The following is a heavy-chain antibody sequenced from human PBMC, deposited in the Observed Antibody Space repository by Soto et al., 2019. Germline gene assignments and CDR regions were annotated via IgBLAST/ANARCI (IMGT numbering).Heavy chain of an antibody. CDR3: ATIASSYYYFDY. CDR1: GFTFSSYS. V-gene: IGHV3-23*01. J-gene: IGHJ4*02. Sequence: PGGSLRLSCAASGFTFSSYSMNWVRQAPGKGLEWVSAISGSSSSTYYADSVKGRFTISRDNSKNTLYLQMNSLRAEDTAVYYCATIASSYYYFDYWGQGTLVTVSS. CDR2: ISGSSSST. D-gene: IGHD2-21*01.